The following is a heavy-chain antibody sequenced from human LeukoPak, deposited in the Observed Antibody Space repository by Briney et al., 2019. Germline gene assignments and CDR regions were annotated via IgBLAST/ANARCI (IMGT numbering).Heavy chain of an antibody. CDR1: GGSISSSSYY. CDR2: IYYSGGT. Sequence: PSETLSLTCTVSGGSISSSSYYWGWIRQPPGKGLEWIASIYYSGGTYYNPSLKSRVTISVDTSKNHFSLKLSSVTAADTAVYYCARRLSTYSSSPYFDYWGQGTLVTVSS. J-gene: IGHJ4*02. D-gene: IGHD6-6*01. V-gene: IGHV4-39*01. CDR3: ARRLSTYSSSPYFDY.